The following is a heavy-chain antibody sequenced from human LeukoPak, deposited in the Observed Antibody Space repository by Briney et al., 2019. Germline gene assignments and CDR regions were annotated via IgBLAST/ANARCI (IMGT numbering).Heavy chain of an antibody. J-gene: IGHJ4*02. Sequence: SETLSLTCTVSGGSISNYYWSWIRQPPGKGLDWIGYIYYSGSTNYNPSLKSRVTISVDTSRNQFSLKLSSVTAADTAVYYCARHEKSSGWYYDYWRERTLVTVSS. CDR2: IYYSGST. CDR1: GGSISNYY. CDR3: ARHEKSSGWYYDY. D-gene: IGHD6-19*01. V-gene: IGHV4-59*08.